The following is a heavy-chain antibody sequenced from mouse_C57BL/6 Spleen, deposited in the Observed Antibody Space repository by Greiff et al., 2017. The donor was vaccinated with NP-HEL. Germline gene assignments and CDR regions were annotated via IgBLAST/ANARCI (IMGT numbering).Heavy chain of an antibody. J-gene: IGHJ2*01. V-gene: IGHV1-55*01. D-gene: IGHD2-4*01. CDR3: ARRGTYYDYDGVGFDY. CDR1: GYTFTSYW. Sequence: QVQLQQPGAELVKPGASVKMSCKASGYTFTSYWITWVKQRPGQGLEWIGDIYPGSGSTNYNEKFKSKATLTVDTSSSTAYMQLSSLTSEDSAVYYCARRGTYYDYDGVGFDYWGQGTTLTVSS. CDR2: IYPGSGST.